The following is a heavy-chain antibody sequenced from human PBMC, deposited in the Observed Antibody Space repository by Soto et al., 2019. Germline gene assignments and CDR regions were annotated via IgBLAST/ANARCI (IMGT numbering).Heavy chain of an antibody. Sequence: ESGGGLVQPGGYLRLSCAASGFPFSMYAMTWVRQAPGKGLEWVSAISGSVDSTYYADSVKGRFTISRDNSKKTVYLEMNSLRVEDTAVYHCAKSPSRAPYGMDVWGQGTTVTVSS. CDR1: GFPFSMYA. CDR3: AKSPSRAPYGMDV. V-gene: IGHV3-23*01. D-gene: IGHD6-6*01. J-gene: IGHJ6*02. CDR2: ISGSVDST.